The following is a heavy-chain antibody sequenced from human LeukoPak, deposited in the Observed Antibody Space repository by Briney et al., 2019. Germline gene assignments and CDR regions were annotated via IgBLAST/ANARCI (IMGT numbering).Heavy chain of an antibody. V-gene: IGHV1-18*01. J-gene: IGHJ6*02. CDR1: GGTFSSYG. D-gene: IGHD6-13*01. Sequence: ASVNVSCKASGGTFSSYGISWVRQAPGQGLEWMGWISAYNGNTNYAQKLQGRVTMTTDTSTSTAYMELRSLRSDDTAVYYCARDMGIAAAGHYYYYYGMDVWGQGTTVTVSS. CDR3: ARDMGIAAAGHYYYYYGMDV. CDR2: ISAYNGNT.